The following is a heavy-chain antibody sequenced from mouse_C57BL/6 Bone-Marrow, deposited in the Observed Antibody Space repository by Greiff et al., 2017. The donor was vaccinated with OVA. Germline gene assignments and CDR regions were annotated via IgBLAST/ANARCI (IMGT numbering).Heavy chain of an antibody. Sequence: EVQLVESGGDLVKPGGSLKLSCAASGFTFSSYGMSWVRQTPDKRLEWVATISSGGSYTYYPDSVKGRFTIYRDNAKNTLYLQMSSLKSEDTAMYYCARHGGYYAFDYWGQGTTLTVSS. J-gene: IGHJ2*01. CDR3: ARHGGYYAFDY. D-gene: IGHD2-3*01. V-gene: IGHV5-6*01. CDR1: GFTFSSYG. CDR2: ISSGGSYT.